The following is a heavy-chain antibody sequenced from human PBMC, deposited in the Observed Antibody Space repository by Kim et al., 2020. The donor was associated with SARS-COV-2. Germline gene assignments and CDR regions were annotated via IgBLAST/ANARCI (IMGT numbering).Heavy chain of an antibody. V-gene: IGHV3-9*01. CDR2: ISWNSGSI. D-gene: IGHD5-18*01. Sequence: GGSLRLSCAASGFTFDDYAMHWVRQAPGKGLEWVSGISWNSGSIGYADSVKGRFTISRDNAKNSLYLQMNSLRAEDTALYYCAKGMVDTAMVAAWFDPWGQGTLVTVSS. J-gene: IGHJ5*01. CDR3: AKGMVDTAMVAAWFDP. CDR1: GFTFDDYA.